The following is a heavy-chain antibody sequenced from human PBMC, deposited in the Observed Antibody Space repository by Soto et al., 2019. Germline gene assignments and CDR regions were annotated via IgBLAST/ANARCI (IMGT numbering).Heavy chain of an antibody. CDR3: ARGHYDFWSGYYGY. CDR2: ISSSSSYI. D-gene: IGHD3-3*01. Sequence: GGSLRLSCAASGFTFSSYSMNWVRQAPGKGLEWVSSISSSSSYIYYADSVKGRFTISRDNAKNSLYLQMNSLRAGDTAVYYCARGHYDFWSGYYGYWGQGTLVTVSS. J-gene: IGHJ4*02. CDR1: GFTFSSYS. V-gene: IGHV3-21*01.